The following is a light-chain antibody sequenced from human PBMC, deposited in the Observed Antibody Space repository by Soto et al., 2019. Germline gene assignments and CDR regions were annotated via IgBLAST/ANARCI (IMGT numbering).Light chain of an antibody. V-gene: IGLV2-14*01. CDR2: DVS. Sequence: QSALTQPASVSGSPGQSITISCTGTNSDVGGYNYVSWYQQHPGKAPKLMIYDVSNRPSGVSNRFSGSKSGNTASLTISGLQAEDEADYYCSSYTSNSTLVFGGGTKVTVL. J-gene: IGLJ2*01. CDR3: SSYTSNSTLV. CDR1: NSDVGGYNY.